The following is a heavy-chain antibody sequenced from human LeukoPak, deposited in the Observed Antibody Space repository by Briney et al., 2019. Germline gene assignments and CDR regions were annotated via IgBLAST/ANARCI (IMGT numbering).Heavy chain of an antibody. V-gene: IGHV3-30*04. CDR3: AREGRYSSSSGYFDY. CDR2: ISYDGSNK. CDR1: GFTFSSYA. D-gene: IGHD6-6*01. Sequence: PGGSLRLSCAASGFTFSSYAMHWVRQAPGKGLEWVAVISYDGSNKYYADSVKGRFTISRDNSKNTLYLQMNSLRAEDTAVYYCAREGRYSSSSGYFDYWGQGTLVTVSS. J-gene: IGHJ4*02.